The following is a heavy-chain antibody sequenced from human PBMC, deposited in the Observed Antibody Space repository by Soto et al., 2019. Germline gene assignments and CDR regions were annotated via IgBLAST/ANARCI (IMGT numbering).Heavy chain of an antibody. CDR3: ATGLEVVVAATDY. V-gene: IGHV1-2*02. Sequence: ASVKVSCKASGYSFSTFAIHWVRQAPGQGLEWMGWINPNSGGTNYAQKFQGRVTMARDTSIDTAYMELSSLRSEDTAVYYCATGLEVVVAATDYWGQGTLVTVSS. CDR1: GYSFSTFA. D-gene: IGHD2-15*01. CDR2: INPNSGGT. J-gene: IGHJ4*02.